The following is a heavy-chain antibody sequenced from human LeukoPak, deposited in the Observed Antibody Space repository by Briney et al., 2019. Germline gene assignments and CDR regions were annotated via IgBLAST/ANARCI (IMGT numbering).Heavy chain of an antibody. D-gene: IGHD3-10*01. Sequence: GGSLRLSCAASGFTVSSNYMSWVRQAPGKGLEWVSYISSSSGTIYYADSVKGRFTISRDNAKNSLYLQMNGLRDEDTAVYYCARDQSDYYGSGSYSEGSYWGQGTLVTVSS. CDR2: ISSSSGTI. CDR3: ARDQSDYYGSGSYSEGSY. CDR1: GFTVSSNY. V-gene: IGHV3-48*02. J-gene: IGHJ4*02.